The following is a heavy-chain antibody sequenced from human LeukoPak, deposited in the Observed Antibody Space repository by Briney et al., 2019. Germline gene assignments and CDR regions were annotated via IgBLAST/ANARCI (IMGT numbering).Heavy chain of an antibody. Sequence: PGGSLRLSCAASGFTFSSYSMNWVRQAPGKGLEWVSSISSSSSYIYYADSVKGRFTISRDNAKNSLYLQMNSLRAEDTAVYYCVVGHTQSKDYDFWSSYFDYWGQGTLVTASS. CDR1: GFTFSSYS. D-gene: IGHD3-3*01. CDR3: VVGHTQSKDYDFWSSYFDY. CDR2: ISSSSSYI. J-gene: IGHJ4*02. V-gene: IGHV3-21*01.